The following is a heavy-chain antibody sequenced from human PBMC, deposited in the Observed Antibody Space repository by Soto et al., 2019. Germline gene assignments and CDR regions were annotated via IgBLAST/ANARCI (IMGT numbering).Heavy chain of an antibody. CDR1: GYTFTSYD. CDR3: ARDHSSGLYCPYYYYGMDV. CDR2: MNPNSGNT. Sequence: QVQLVQSGAEVKKPGASVKVSCKASGYTFTSYDINWGRKATGQGLEGMGWMNPNSGNTGYAQKFQGRVTMTRNTFISTAYMELSSLRSEDTAVYYCARDHSSGLYCPYYYYGMDVWGQGTTVTVSS. V-gene: IGHV1-8*01. D-gene: IGHD6-19*01. J-gene: IGHJ6*02.